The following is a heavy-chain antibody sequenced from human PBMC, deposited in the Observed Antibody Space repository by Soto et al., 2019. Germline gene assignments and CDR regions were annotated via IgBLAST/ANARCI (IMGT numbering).Heavy chain of an antibody. V-gene: IGHV5-10-1*04. CDR3: ARQEGSHYYYYGMDV. J-gene: IGHJ6*02. CDR2: IDPSDSYT. Sequence: LGESLKISCKGSGYSFTSYWISWVRQMPGKGLEWMGRIDPSDSYTNYSPSFQGQVTISADKSISTAYLQWSSLKASDTAMYYCARQEGSHYYYYGMDVWGQGTTVTVSS. CDR1: GYSFTSYW.